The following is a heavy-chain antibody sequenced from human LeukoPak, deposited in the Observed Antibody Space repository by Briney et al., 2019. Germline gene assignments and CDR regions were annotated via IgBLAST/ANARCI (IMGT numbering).Heavy chain of an antibody. CDR1: GFTFSSYW. V-gene: IGHV3-74*01. J-gene: IGHJ6*03. D-gene: IGHD3-22*01. CDR2: INSDGSST. CDR3: ARPNYYDYYYYYYMDV. Sequence: GGSLRLSCAASGFTFSSYWMHWVRQAQGKGRVWVSRINSDGSSTSYADSVKGRFTISRDNAKNTLYLQMNSLRAEDTAVYYCARPNYYDYYYYYYMDVWGKGTTVTVSS.